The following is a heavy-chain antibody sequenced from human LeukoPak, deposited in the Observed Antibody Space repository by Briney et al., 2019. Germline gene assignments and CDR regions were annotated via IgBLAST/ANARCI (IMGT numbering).Heavy chain of an antibody. V-gene: IGHV1-18*01. CDR1: GYTFTSYD. CDR2: ISAYNGNT. D-gene: IGHD6-13*01. CDR3: ARDRGRWIAAAGRTEFDP. Sequence: ASVKVSCKASGYTFTSYDINWVRQAPGQGLEWMGWISAYNGNTNYAQKLQGRVTMTTDTSTSTAYMELRSLRSDDTAVYYCARDRGRWIAAAGRTEFDPWGQRTLVTVSS. J-gene: IGHJ5*02.